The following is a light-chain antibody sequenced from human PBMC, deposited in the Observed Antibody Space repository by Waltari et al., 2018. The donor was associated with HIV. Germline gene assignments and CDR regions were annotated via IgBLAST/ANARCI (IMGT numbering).Light chain of an antibody. CDR3: QQSYSTTYT. V-gene: IGKV1-39*01. CDR2: RAS. J-gene: IGKJ2*01. CDR1: QSISSF. Sequence: DIQMTQSPSSLSASIGDRVTITCRASQSISSFLNWYQQKPGKGPDLLIYRASTLQNGVPSRFIGSGSGTDFTLTISSLQPEDFATYYYQQSYSTTYTFGQGTKLEIK.